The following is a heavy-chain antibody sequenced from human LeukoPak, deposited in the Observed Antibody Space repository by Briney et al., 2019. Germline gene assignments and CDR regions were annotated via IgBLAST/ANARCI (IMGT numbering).Heavy chain of an antibody. Sequence: GGSLRLSCAASGFTFSGYWMHWVRQAPGKGLVWVARKETDRSSTTYADSVKGRFTISRDNAKNSLYLQLNSLRVEDTATDYCARDDPNAYYPDWGQGTLVTVSS. CDR3: ARDDPNAYYPD. J-gene: IGHJ1*01. D-gene: IGHD3-16*01. CDR2: KETDRSST. V-gene: IGHV3-74*01. CDR1: GFTFSGYW.